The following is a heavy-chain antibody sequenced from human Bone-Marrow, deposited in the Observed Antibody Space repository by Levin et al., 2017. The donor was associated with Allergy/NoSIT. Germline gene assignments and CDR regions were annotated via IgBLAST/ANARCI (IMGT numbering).Heavy chain of an antibody. J-gene: IGHJ4*02. Sequence: GESLKISCAASGFTFSSYWMSWVRQAPGKGLEWVANLKQDGSDQFYVDSVKGRFTISRDNAKNSLYLQMNSLRAEDTAVYYCARRRCTRTSCFFDYWGQGTLVTVSS. V-gene: IGHV3-7*01. D-gene: IGHD2-2*01. CDR2: LKQDGSDQ. CDR3: ARRRCTRTSCFFDY. CDR1: GFTFSSYW.